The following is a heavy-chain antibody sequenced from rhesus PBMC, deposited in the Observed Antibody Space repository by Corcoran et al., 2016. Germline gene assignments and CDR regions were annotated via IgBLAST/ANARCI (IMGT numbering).Heavy chain of an antibody. D-gene: IGHD5-24*01. CDR1: GFTFSSYG. J-gene: IGHJ3*01. CDR3: AKEEYSGYSYDAFDF. Sequence: EVQLVESGGGLVQPGGSLRLSCAASGFTFSSYGMSWVRQAPGKGLEWVSYISNGGGSTYYADSVEGLLTIAQNNSNNTLSLKMNSLRAEDTAVYYCAKEEYSGYSYDAFDFWGQGLSVTVSS. V-gene: IGHV3S5*01. CDR2: ISNGGGST.